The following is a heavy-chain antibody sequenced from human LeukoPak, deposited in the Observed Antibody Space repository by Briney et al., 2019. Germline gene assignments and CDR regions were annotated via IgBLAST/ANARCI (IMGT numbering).Heavy chain of an antibody. CDR1: GGSIKTSRYY. D-gene: IGHD4-11*01. CDR3: ARHTGYISGEYSNYEDS. J-gene: IGHJ4*02. V-gene: IGHV4-39*01. CDR2: IYYTGST. Sequence: PSETLSLTCTVSGGSIKTSRYYWAWFRQPPGKGLEWIGSIYYTGSTYYNPSLKSRVTISVDTSKNQFSLKLTSVTAADTALYYCARHTGYISGEYSNYEDSWGQGTLVTVPS.